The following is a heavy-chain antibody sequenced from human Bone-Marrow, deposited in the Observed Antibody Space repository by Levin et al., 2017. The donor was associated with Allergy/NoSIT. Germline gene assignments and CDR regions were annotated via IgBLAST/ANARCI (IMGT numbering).Heavy chain of an antibody. CDR3: ARDLGIPAGGTDS. CDR1: GGTFSSSG. CDR2: IIPMFGTS. D-gene: IGHD6-13*01. V-gene: IGHV1-69*13. Sequence: SVKVSCKASGGTFSSSGFGWVRQAPGQGLEWMGTIIPMFGTSNYAQKFQGRVTIIADESTTTAYMELSSLRSEDTAVYYCARDLGIPAGGTDSWGQGTLVTVSS. J-gene: IGHJ4*02.